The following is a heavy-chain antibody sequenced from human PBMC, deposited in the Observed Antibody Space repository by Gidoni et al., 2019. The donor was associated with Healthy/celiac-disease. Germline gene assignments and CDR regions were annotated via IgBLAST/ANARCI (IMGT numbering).Heavy chain of an antibody. V-gene: IGHV3-21*01. CDR2: ISSSISYI. D-gene: IGHD1-26*01. Sequence: EVQLVESGGGLVKPGGSLRLSCAASGFSFRSYSMSWVRQAPGKGLEWVSSISSSISYIYYADSVKGRFTISRDNAKNSLYLQMNSLRAEDTAVYYCARDAEWELPDAFDIWGQGTMVTVSS. J-gene: IGHJ3*02. CDR3: ARDAEWELPDAFDI. CDR1: GFSFRSYS.